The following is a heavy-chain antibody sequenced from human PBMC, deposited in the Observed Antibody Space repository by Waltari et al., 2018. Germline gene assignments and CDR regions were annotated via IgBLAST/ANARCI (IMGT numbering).Heavy chain of an antibody. D-gene: IGHD3-3*01. Sequence: EVQLVESGGGLVQPGGSLRLSCLVSGFSVSNNYMTWVRQTPGKGLEWVSVIYSGGGTFYAESVKGRFAISRHDSRNTLNLQMDSLRAEDTAIYYCARVDFWSGFYFDYWGLGTLVTVSS. CDR2: IYSGGGT. J-gene: IGHJ4*02. CDR1: GFSVSNNY. CDR3: ARVDFWSGFYFDY. V-gene: IGHV3-53*04.